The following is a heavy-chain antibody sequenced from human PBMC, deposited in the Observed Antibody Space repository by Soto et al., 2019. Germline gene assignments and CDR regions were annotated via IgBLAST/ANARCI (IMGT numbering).Heavy chain of an antibody. D-gene: IGHD5-18*01. CDR2: INHSGST. V-gene: IGHV4-34*01. J-gene: IGHJ5*02. Sequence: SETLSLTCAVYGGSFSGYYWSWIRQPPGKGLEWIGEINHSGSTNYNPSLKSRVTISVDTSKNQFSLKLSSVTAADTAVYYCARVWWYRSSYVGWFDPWGQGTLVTVSS. CDR3: ARVWWYRSSYVGWFDP. CDR1: GGSFSGYY.